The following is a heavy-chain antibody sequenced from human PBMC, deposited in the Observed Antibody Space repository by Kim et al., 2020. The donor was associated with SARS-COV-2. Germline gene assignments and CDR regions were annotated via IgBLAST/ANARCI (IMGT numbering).Heavy chain of an antibody. J-gene: IGHJ4*02. CDR1: GGSISSSSYY. CDR3: ARRLFGATGAFDY. D-gene: IGHD3-16*01. V-gene: IGHV4-39*01. CDR2: IYYSGST. Sequence: SETLSLTCTVSGGSISSSSYYWGWIRQPPGKGLEWIGSIYYSGSTYYNPSLKSRITISVDTSKNQFSLKLSSVTAADTAVYYCARRLFGATGAFDYWGQGTLVTVSS.